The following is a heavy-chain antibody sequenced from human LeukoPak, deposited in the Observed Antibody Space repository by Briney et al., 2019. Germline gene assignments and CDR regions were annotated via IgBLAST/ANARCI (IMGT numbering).Heavy chain of an antibody. J-gene: IGHJ4*02. CDR3: ARGVVITFGGAADY. CDR1: GDSISSFC. Sequence: SETLSLTCTVSGDSISSFCWSWIRQPPGEGLEWIGYIYSSGSTNYNPSLKSRVTISVDTSKNQFSLKLSSVTAADTAVYYCARGVVITFGGAADYWGQGTLVTVSS. V-gene: IGHV4-59*01. CDR2: IYSSGST. D-gene: IGHD3-16*01.